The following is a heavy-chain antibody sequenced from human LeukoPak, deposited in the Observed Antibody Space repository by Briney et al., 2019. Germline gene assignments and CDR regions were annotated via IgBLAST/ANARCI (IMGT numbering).Heavy chain of an antibody. CDR2: MNPNSGNT. CDR3: ARGMSSGWYVTYYYYYYMDV. V-gene: IGHV1-8*01. Sequence: ASVKVSCKASGYTFTSYDINWVRQATGQGLEWMGWMNPNSGNTGYAQKFQGRVTMTRNTSISTAYMELSSLRSEDTAVYYCARGMSSGWYVTYYYYYYMDVWGKGTTVNVSS. D-gene: IGHD6-19*01. CDR1: GYTFTSYD. J-gene: IGHJ6*03.